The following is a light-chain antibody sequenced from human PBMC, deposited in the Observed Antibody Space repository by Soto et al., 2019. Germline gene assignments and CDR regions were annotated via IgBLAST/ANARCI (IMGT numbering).Light chain of an antibody. V-gene: IGKV3-20*01. CDR2: GAS. Sequence: EIVLTQSPGTLSLSPGERATLSCSTSQSVSNNYLAWYQQKPGQAPRLLIYGASSRATGIPDRFSGSGSGTDFTLSISRLEPEDFAVYYCQQYSSLWTVGQGTKVDIK. CDR1: QSVSNNY. CDR3: QQYSSLWT. J-gene: IGKJ1*01.